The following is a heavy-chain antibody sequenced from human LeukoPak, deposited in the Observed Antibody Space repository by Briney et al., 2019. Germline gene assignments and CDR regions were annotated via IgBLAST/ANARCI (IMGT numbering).Heavy chain of an antibody. J-gene: IGHJ4*02. CDR3: VSPRGFSYGYFDY. D-gene: IGHD5-18*01. V-gene: IGHV4-59*08. CDR1: GGSISSYY. Sequence: SETLSLTCTVSGGSISSYYWSWIRQPPGKGLEWIGYIYYSGTTNYNPSLKSRVTILVDTSKNQFSLKLSSVTAADTAVYYCVSPRGFSYGYFDYWGQGTLVTVSS. CDR2: IYYSGTT.